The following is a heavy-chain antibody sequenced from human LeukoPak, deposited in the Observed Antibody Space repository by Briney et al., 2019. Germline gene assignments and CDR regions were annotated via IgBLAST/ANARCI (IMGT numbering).Heavy chain of an antibody. CDR3: ARNLGGSSWVFDY. V-gene: IGHV4-34*01. D-gene: IGHD6-13*01. Sequence: SETLSLTCAVYGGSFSGYYWRWIRQPPGKGLEWIGEINHSGSTNYNPSLKSRVTISVDTSKNQFSLKLSSVTAADTAVYYCARNLGGSSWVFDYWGQGTLVTVSS. CDR1: GGSFSGYY. CDR2: INHSGST. J-gene: IGHJ4*02.